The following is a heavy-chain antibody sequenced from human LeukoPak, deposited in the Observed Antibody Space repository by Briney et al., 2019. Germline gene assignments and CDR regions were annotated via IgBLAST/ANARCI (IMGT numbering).Heavy chain of an antibody. Sequence: ASVKVSCKASGYTFTSYSISWVRQAPGQGLEWMGWISAYNGNTNYAQKLQGTVTMTTDTSTSTAYMELRSLRSDDTAVYYCAREGGDDFWSGYFDYWGQGTLVTVSS. CDR3: AREGGDDFWSGYFDY. CDR2: ISAYNGNT. CDR1: GYTFTSYS. V-gene: IGHV1-18*01. D-gene: IGHD3-3*01. J-gene: IGHJ4*02.